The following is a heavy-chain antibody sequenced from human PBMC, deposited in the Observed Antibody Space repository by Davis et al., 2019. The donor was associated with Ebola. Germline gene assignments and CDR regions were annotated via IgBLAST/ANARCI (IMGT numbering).Heavy chain of an antibody. CDR3: ARDLTTTVTGDYYYYGMDV. Sequence: GESLKISCAASGFTFSSYSMNWVRQAPGKGLEWVSSISSSSSYIYYADSVKGRFTISRDNAKNSLYLQMNSLRAEDTAVYYCARDLTTTVTGDYYYYGMDVWGQGTTVTVSS. J-gene: IGHJ6*02. CDR2: ISSSSSYI. V-gene: IGHV3-21*01. CDR1: GFTFSSYS. D-gene: IGHD4-17*01.